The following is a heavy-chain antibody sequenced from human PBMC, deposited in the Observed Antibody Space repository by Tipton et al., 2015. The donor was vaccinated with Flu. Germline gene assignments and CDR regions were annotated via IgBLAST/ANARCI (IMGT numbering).Heavy chain of an antibody. Sequence: TLSLTCLVSGESLTSIGYSWGWVRQPPGKGLEWIGSIYGSGFSYYNPSLKSRVTRFVDTSRNQFSLRLSSVTAADTAVYYCARWTSALEAFDIWGRGTMVTVSS. V-gene: IGHV4-39*01. CDR2: IYGSGFS. D-gene: IGHD3-3*01. J-gene: IGHJ3*02. CDR3: ARWTSALEAFDI. CDR1: GESLTSIGYS.